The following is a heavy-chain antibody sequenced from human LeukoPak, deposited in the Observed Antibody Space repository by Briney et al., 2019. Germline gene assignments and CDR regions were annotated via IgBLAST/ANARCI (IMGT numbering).Heavy chain of an antibody. CDR1: GGSFSGYY. CDR2: IYYSGST. CDR3: ARVATEDYYDSSGYYP. Sequence: SETLSLTCAVYGGSFSGYYWSWLRQHPGKGLEWIGYIYYSGSTYYNPSLKSRVTISVDTSKNQFSLKLSSVTAADTAVYYCARVATEDYYDSSGYYPWGQGTLVAVSS. D-gene: IGHD3-22*01. J-gene: IGHJ5*02. V-gene: IGHV4-31*11.